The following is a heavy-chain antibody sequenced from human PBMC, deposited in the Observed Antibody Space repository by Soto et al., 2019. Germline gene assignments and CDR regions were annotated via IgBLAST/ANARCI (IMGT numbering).Heavy chain of an antibody. CDR3: ARGRRQFSGSGTRYGMDV. V-gene: IGHV1-69*01. CDR2: IIPIFGTA. Sequence: QVQLVQSGAEVKKPGSSVKVSCKASGGTFSSYAISWVRQAPGQGLEWMGGIIPIFGTANYAQKFQGRVTITADESTSTAYMELSSLRSEDTAVYYCARGRRQFSGSGTRYGMDVWGQGTTVTVSS. D-gene: IGHD3-10*01. CDR1: GGTFSSYA. J-gene: IGHJ6*02.